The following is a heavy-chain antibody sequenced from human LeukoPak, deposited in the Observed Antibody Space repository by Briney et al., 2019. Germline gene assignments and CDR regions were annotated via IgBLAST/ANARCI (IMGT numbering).Heavy chain of an antibody. CDR1: GDSISNTRYH. CDR2: IYYSGAT. D-gene: IGHD6-6*01. CDR3: AREIVSSVES. V-gene: IGHV4-39*02. J-gene: IGHJ4*02. Sequence: TSETLSLTCTVSGDSISNTRYHWGWIRQPPGKGLEWIGSIYYSGATYYNPSLKSRVTISVDTSRNHFSLKLSSVTAADTAVYHCAREIVSSVESWGQGSLVTDSS.